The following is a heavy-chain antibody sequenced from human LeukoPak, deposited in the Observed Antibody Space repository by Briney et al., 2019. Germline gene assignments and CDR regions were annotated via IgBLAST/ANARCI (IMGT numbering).Heavy chain of an antibody. CDR1: GSTFTSYD. CDR3: ARRRPPMIGNWFDP. D-gene: IGHD3-16*01. Sequence: ASVKVSCKASGSTFTSYDINWVRQATGQGLEWMGWMNPNSGNTGYAQKFQGRVTMTRYTSISTAYMELSILRSEDTAVDYCARRRPPMIGNWFDPWGQGTLVTVSS. CDR2: MNPNSGNT. V-gene: IGHV1-8*01. J-gene: IGHJ5*02.